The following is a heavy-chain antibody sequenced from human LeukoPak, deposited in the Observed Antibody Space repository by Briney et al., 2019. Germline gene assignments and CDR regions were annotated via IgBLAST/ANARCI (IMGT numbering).Heavy chain of an antibody. CDR2: INPSGGST. CDR1: GGTFSSYA. Sequence: ASVKVSCTASGGTFSSYAISWVRQAPGQGLEWMGIINPSGGSTSYAQKFQGRVTMTRDTSTSTVYMELRSLRSEDTAVYYCAREAVIYRDGYNRVFDPWGQGTLVTVSS. J-gene: IGHJ5*02. D-gene: IGHD5-24*01. V-gene: IGHV1-46*01. CDR3: AREAVIYRDGYNRVFDP.